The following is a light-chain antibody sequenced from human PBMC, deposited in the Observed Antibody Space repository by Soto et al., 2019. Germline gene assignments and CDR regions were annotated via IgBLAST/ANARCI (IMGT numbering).Light chain of an antibody. CDR3: HQYNNWPLT. CDR2: GAS. V-gene: IGKV3-15*01. CDR1: QSVNTN. Sequence: EIVMAQSPATLSVSPGERATLSCRASQSVNTNLAWYQQKAGQAPGLLIYGASTRATGIPARFSGSGSGTEFTLTINSLQSEDFAVYYCHQYNNWPLTFGPGTKVDIK. J-gene: IGKJ3*01.